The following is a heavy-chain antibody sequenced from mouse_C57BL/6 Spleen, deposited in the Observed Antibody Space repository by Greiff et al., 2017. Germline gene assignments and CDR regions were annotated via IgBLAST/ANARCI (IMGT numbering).Heavy chain of an antibody. CDR2: IYPSDSET. CDR3: ARSPTGGYFDV. V-gene: IGHV1-61*01. D-gene: IGHD1-1*01. CDR1: GYTFTSYW. J-gene: IGHJ1*03. Sequence: VQLQQPGAELVRPGSSVKLSCKASGYTFTSYWMAWVKQRPGQGLEWIGNIYPSDSETHYNQKFKDKATLTVDKSSSTAYMQLSSLTSEDSAVYYGARSPTGGYFDVWGTGTTVTVSS.